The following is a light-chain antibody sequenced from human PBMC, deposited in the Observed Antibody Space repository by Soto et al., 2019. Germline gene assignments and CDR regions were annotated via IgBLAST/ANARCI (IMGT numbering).Light chain of an antibody. Sequence: EIVLTQSPGTLSLSPGERATLSCTTSQRISSSYLAWYQQKPGQAPRFLIYGASGRATDIPDRFSGSGSGTDFTLTISRLESEEFVVYYCQHYGSSPPYTFGQGTKLEIK. V-gene: IGKV3-20*01. CDR2: GAS. J-gene: IGKJ2*01. CDR3: QHYGSSPPYT. CDR1: QRISSSY.